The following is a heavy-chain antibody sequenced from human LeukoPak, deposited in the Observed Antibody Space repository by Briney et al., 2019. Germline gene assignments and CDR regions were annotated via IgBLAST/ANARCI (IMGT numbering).Heavy chain of an antibody. Sequence: SETLSLTCTVSGGSVSSSSYYWGWVRQPPGKGLEWIGSIYYSGSTYYNPSLKSRVTISVDTSKNQFSLKLSSVTAADTAVYYCASPLCSSTSCYETPFDYWGQGTLVTVSS. D-gene: IGHD2-2*01. CDR2: IYYSGST. CDR1: GGSVSSSSYY. CDR3: ASPLCSSTSCYETPFDY. J-gene: IGHJ4*02. V-gene: IGHV4-39*01.